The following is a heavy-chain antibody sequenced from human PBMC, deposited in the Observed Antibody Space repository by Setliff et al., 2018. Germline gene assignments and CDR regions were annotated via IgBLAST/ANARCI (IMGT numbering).Heavy chain of an antibody. CDR1: GYMLKSHG. D-gene: IGHD3-16*01. CDR3: ARYLSSEPFDI. J-gene: IGHJ3*02. Sequence: ASVKVSCKASGYMLKSHGINWMRQAPGQGFEWMGWISTYNGNTKSAQKFQGRFTMTTDTSTSTAYMELSSLRSDDTAVFFCARYLSSEPFDIWGQGTLVTVSS. CDR2: ISTYNGNT. V-gene: IGHV1-18*04.